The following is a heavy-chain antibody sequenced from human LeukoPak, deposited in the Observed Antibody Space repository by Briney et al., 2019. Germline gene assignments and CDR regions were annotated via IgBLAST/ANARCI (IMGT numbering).Heavy chain of an antibody. CDR3: ARVTTVLTVDY. J-gene: IGHJ4*02. CDR2: IYYSGST. V-gene: IGHV4-39*07. Sequence: PSETLSLTCTVSGGSISSRSYYWGWIRQPPGKGLEWIGSIYYSGSTYYSPSLKSRVTISVDTSKSQFSLNLSSVTAADTAVYYCARVTTVLTVDYWGQGTLVTVSS. D-gene: IGHD4-23*01. CDR1: GGSISSRSYY.